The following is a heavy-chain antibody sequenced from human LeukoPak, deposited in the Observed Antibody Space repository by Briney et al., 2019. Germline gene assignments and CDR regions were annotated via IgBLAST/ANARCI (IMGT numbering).Heavy chain of an antibody. V-gene: IGHV4-38-2*02. Sequence: PSETLSLTCTVSGYSISSGYYWGWIRQPPGKGLEWIGSIYHGGSTYYNPSLKRRVTISVDTSKNQFSLKLSSVTAADTAVYYCARHQYCSSTSCLAGYYYYYYMDVWGKGTTVTVSS. J-gene: IGHJ6*03. CDR2: IYHGGST. D-gene: IGHD2-2*01. CDR3: ARHQYCSSTSCLAGYYYYYYMDV. CDR1: GYSISSGYY.